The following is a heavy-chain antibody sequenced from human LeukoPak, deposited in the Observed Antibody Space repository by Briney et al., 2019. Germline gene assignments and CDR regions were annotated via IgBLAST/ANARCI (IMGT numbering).Heavy chain of an antibody. D-gene: IGHD3-16*01. CDR1: GGSISSYY. CDR3: ARDRQGADY. CDR2: IYYSGST. Sequence: SETLSLTCTVSGGSISSYYWSRIRQPPGKGLEWIGYIYYSGSTNYNPSLKSRVTISVDTSKNQFSLKLSSVTAADTAVYYCARDRQGADYWGQGTLVTVSS. J-gene: IGHJ4*02. V-gene: IGHV4-59*01.